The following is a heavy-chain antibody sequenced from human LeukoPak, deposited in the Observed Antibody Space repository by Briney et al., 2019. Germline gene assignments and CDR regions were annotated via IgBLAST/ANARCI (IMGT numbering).Heavy chain of an antibody. Sequence: SETLSLTCAVYGGSFSGYYWSWIRQPPGKGLEWIGEINHSGSTNYNPSLKSRVTISVDTSKNQFSLKLSSVTAADTAVYYCARVGEYQLLGYYYYGMDVWGQGTTVTVSS. CDR3: ARVGEYQLLGYYYYGMDV. D-gene: IGHD2-2*01. V-gene: IGHV4-34*01. J-gene: IGHJ6*02. CDR1: GGSFSGYY. CDR2: INHSGST.